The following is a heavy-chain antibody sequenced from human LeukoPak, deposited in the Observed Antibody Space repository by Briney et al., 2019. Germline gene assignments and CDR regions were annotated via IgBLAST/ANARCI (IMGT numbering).Heavy chain of an antibody. J-gene: IGHJ4*02. CDR1: GYTLTELS. Sequence: ASVKVSCKVSGYTLTELSMHWVRQAPGKGLEWMGGFDPEDGETIYAQKFQGRVTITRDTSASTAYMELSSLRSEDTAVYYCARKADCSGGSCYSPAGYWGQGTLVTVSS. CDR2: FDPEDGET. V-gene: IGHV1-24*01. D-gene: IGHD2-15*01. CDR3: ARKADCSGGSCYSPAGY.